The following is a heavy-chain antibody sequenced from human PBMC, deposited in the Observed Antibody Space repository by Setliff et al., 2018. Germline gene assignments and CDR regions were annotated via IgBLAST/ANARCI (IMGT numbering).Heavy chain of an antibody. CDR1: GGSISNYY. V-gene: IGHV4-59*08. J-gene: IGHJ4*02. CDR2: TYYSGTT. Sequence: LSLTCTVSGGSISNYYWSWIRQPPGKGLEWIGYTYYSGTTNSIPSLKSRVTRSVDTSKNQFSLKVTSLIAADTAVYYCARARDGIDFDYFDYWGRGTPVTVSS. CDR3: ARARDGIDFDYFDY.